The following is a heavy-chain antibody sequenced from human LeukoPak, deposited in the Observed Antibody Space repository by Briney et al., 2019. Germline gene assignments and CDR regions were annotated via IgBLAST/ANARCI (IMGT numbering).Heavy chain of an antibody. V-gene: IGHV4-38-2*01. CDR3: ARGRTRRDGYNPRPYGY. J-gene: IGHJ4*02. Sequence: KPSETLSLTCAVSGYSISSGYYWGWIRQPPGKGLEWIGSIYHSGSTYYNPSLKSRVTISVDTSKNQFSLKLSSVTAADTAVYYCARGRTRRDGYNPRPYGYWGQGTLVTVSS. CDR1: GYSISSGYY. CDR2: IYHSGST. D-gene: IGHD5-24*01.